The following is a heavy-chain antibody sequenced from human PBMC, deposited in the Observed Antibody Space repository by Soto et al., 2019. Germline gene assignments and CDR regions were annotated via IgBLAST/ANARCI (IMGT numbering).Heavy chain of an antibody. CDR2: IYHSGST. CDR1: GGSISSGGYS. V-gene: IGHV4-30-2*01. CDR3: ARGRSEAYYYYGMDV. J-gene: IGHJ6*02. Sequence: SETLSLTCAVSGGSISSGGYSWSWIRQPPGKGLEWIGYIYHSGSTYYNPSLKSRVTISVDRSKNQFSLKLSSVTAADTAVYYCARGRSEAYYYYGMDVWGQGTTVT.